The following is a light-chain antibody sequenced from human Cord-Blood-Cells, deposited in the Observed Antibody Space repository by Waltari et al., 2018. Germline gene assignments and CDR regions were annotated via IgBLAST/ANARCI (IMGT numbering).Light chain of an antibody. CDR2: AAS. V-gene: IGKV1-39*01. CDR3: QQSYSTPWT. J-gene: IGKJ1*01. Sequence: EIQMTQSPYSLSASVGDRVTITCRASQRISSYLNWYQQKPGKDPKLLIYAASSLQSGGPSRFSGTGSGTDFTLTISSLQPEDFATYYCQQSYSTPWTFGQGTKVEIK. CDR1: QRISSY.